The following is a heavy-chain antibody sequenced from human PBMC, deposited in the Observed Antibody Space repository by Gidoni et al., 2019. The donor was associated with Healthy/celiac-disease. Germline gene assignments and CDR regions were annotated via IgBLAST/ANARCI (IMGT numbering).Heavy chain of an antibody. CDR3: ARVWSSSPGGIDAFDI. D-gene: IGHD6-13*01. CDR1: GYTFPSYG. V-gene: IGHV1-18*01. Sequence: QVQLVHSGAEVKKPGASVQVSCKASGYTFPSYGISWVRQAPGPGLEWMGWISAYNGNTNYAQKLQGRVTMTTDTSTSTAYMELRSLRSDDTAVYYCARVWSSSPGGIDAFDIWGQGTMVTVSS. CDR2: ISAYNGNT. J-gene: IGHJ3*02.